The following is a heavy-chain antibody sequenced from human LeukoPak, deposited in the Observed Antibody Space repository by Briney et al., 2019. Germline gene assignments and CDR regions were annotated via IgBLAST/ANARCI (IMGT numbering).Heavy chain of an antibody. Sequence: GRSLTLSCAASGFTFDDYTMHWVRQAPGKGLEWVSLITWDGGSTYYADSVKGRFTISRDNSKNSLYLQMNSLRTEDTALYYCAKGKNTGSYLSHVDYWGQGTLVTVSS. CDR3: AKGKNTGSYLSHVDY. J-gene: IGHJ4*02. D-gene: IGHD3-10*01. CDR1: GFTFDDYT. V-gene: IGHV3-43*01. CDR2: ITWDGGST.